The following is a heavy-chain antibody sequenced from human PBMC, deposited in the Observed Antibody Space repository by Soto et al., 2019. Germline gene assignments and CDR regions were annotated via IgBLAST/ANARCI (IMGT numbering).Heavy chain of an antibody. V-gene: IGHV3-23*01. J-gene: IGHJ6*02. D-gene: IGHD6-6*01. Sequence: GGSLRLSCAASGFTFSSYAMSWVRQAPGKGLEWVSAISGSGGSTYYADSVKGRFTISRDNSKNTLYLQMNSLRAEDTAVYYCAKDRGYSSSSSYYYGMDVSGQGTTVTVSS. CDR2: ISGSGGST. CDR3: AKDRGYSSSSSYYYGMDV. CDR1: GFTFSSYA.